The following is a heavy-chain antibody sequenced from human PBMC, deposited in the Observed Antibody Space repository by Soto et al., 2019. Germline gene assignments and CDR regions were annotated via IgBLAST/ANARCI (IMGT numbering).Heavy chain of an antibody. Sequence: GESMKNSNKGAGYSFTSFLIILVRQIHGKGLEWMGRIDPSDSYTNYSPSFQGHVTISADKSISTAYLQWSSLKASDTAMYYCAGGGVRGVITRTRDYYGMDVWGQGTTVTVSS. CDR3: AGGGVRGVITRTRDYYGMDV. D-gene: IGHD3-10*01. V-gene: IGHV5-10-1*01. CDR1: GYSFTSFL. J-gene: IGHJ6*02. CDR2: IDPSDSYT.